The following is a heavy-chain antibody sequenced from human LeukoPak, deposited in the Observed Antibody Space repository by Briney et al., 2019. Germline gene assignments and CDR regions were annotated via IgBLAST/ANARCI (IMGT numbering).Heavy chain of an antibody. J-gene: IGHJ6*03. Sequence: GESLKISCKGSGYSFTSYWIGWVRQMPGKGLEWMGIIYPGDSDTRYSPSFQGQVTISADTSISTAYLQWSSLKASDTAMYYCARGDSGSYFPYYYYMDVWGKGTTVTVSS. D-gene: IGHD1-26*01. CDR3: ARGDSGSYFPYYYYMDV. CDR2: IYPGDSDT. CDR1: GYSFTSYW. V-gene: IGHV5-51*01.